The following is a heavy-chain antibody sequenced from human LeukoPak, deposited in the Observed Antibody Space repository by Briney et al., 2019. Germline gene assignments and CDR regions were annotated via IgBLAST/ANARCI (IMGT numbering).Heavy chain of an antibody. CDR3: ARDRDLMVTDGFDY. D-gene: IGHD5-18*01. Sequence: GGSLRLSCAASGFTFSSYWMHWVRQAPGKELVWVSRINSDGSSTSYADSVKGRFTISRDNAKNTLYLQMNSLRAEDTAVYYCARDRDLMVTDGFDYWGQGTLVTVSS. CDR2: INSDGSST. J-gene: IGHJ4*02. CDR1: GFTFSSYW. V-gene: IGHV3-74*01.